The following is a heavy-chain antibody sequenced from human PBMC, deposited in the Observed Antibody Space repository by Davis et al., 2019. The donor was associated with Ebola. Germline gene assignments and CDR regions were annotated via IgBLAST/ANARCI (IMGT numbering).Heavy chain of an antibody. CDR2: IYHSGST. D-gene: IGHD4-17*01. CDR3: ARHKHDSGDYASGAIDY. Sequence: MPGGSLRLSCAVSGGSISSSNWWSWVRQPPGKGLEWIGEIYHSGSTNYNPSLQSRVTISVDTSKNQFSLKLNSVTAADTAVFYCARHKHDSGDYASGAIDYWGQGTLVTVSS. V-gene: IGHV4-4*02. J-gene: IGHJ4*02. CDR1: GGSISSSNW.